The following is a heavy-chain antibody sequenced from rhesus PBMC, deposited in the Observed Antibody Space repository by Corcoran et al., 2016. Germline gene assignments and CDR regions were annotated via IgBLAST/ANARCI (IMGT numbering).Heavy chain of an antibody. D-gene: IGHD5-42*01. CDR2: IYGSGGST. CDR1: GGSISSSNW. Sequence: QVQLQESGPAVVKPSETLSLTCAVSGGSISSSNWWSLIRQSPGKGLEWIGGIYGSGGSTEYNPSLKSRITISLDTSKNQFSLKLSSVTAADTAVYYCARHRMGIQRVQLYYFDYWGQGVLVTVSS. CDR3: ARHRMGIQRVQLYYFDY. J-gene: IGHJ4*01. V-gene: IGHV4-93*02.